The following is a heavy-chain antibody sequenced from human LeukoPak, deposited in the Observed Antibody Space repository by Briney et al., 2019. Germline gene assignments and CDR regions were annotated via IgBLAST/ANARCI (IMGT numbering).Heavy chain of an antibody. CDR2: INPSGGST. CDR1: GYTFTSYH. CDR3: ARLTDYGGNSIDY. D-gene: IGHD4-23*01. J-gene: IGHJ4*02. Sequence: ASVKVSCKASGYTFTSYHMHWVLQAPGQALESMGIINPSGGSTSYAQKFQGRVTMTRDKSTSTVYMELSSLRSEDTAVYYCARLTDYGGNSIDYWGQGTLVTVSS. V-gene: IGHV1-46*01.